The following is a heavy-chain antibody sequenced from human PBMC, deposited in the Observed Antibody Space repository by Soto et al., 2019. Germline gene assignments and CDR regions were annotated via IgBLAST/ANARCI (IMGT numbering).Heavy chain of an antibody. J-gene: IGHJ5*02. CDR1: GGSISSSSYY. CDR3: ARTQGYCSSTSCYAVRFDP. CDR2: IYYSGST. D-gene: IGHD2-2*01. V-gene: IGHV4-39*01. Sequence: SETLSLICTVSGGSISSSSYYWGWIRQPPGKGLEWIGSIYYSGSTYYNPSLKSRVTISVDTSKNQFSLKLSSVTAADTAVYYCARTQGYCSSTSCYAVRFDPWGQGTLVTVSS.